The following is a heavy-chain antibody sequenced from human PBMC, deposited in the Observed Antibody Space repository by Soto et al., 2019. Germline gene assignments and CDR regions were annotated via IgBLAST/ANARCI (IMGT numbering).Heavy chain of an antibody. CDR3: ARDLSWGSNWYYYMDV. CDR2: ISSSSRVI. CDR1: GFILSDCA. Sequence: ESGGGLVQPGGSLRLSCATSGFILSDCAMNWVRQAPGKGLERVSYISSSSRVIDYADSVKGRFTVSRDNARNSLYLQMNSLRAEDTAVYYCARDLSWGSNWYYYMDVWGKGTTVTVSS. J-gene: IGHJ6*03. D-gene: IGHD7-27*01. V-gene: IGHV3-48*01.